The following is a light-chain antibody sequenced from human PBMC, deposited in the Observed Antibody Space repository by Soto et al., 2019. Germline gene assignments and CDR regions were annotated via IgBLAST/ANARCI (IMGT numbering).Light chain of an antibody. CDR1: SGSIASNY. Sequence: NFMLTQPHSVSESPGKTVTISCTHSSGSIASNYVQWYQQRPGSAPTTVIYEDNQRPSGVPDRFSGSIDSSSNSASLTISGLKTEDEADYYCQSYDSSQKVFGGGTKLTVL. J-gene: IGLJ2*01. CDR2: EDN. V-gene: IGLV6-57*04. CDR3: QSYDSSQKV.